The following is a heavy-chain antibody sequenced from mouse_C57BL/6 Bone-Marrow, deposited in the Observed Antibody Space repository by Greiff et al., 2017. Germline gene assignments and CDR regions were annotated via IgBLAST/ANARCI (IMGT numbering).Heavy chain of an antibody. J-gene: IGHJ2*01. CDR1: GYTFTSYW. D-gene: IGHD2-3*01. CDR3: ARSGIYDGYYGY. Sequence: VQLQQSGAELVKPGASVKLSCKASGYTFTSYWMQWVKQRPGQGLEWIGEIDPSDSYTNYNQKFKGKATLTVDTSSSTAYMQLSSLTSEDSAVYYCARSGIYDGYYGYWGQGTTLTVSS. V-gene: IGHV1-50*01. CDR2: IDPSDSYT.